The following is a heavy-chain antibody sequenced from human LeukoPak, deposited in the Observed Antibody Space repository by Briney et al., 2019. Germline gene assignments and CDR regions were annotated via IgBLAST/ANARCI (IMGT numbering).Heavy chain of an antibody. D-gene: IGHD2-15*01. CDR1: GFTFSSYS. Sequence: GGSLRLSCAASGFTFSSYSMSWVRQAPGKGLEWVSLISSSSRFIYYGDSVKGRFTISRDNAKKSLYLQMNSLRAEDTAVYYCARAVYCSGGGCFWYFDLWGRGTLVTVSS. CDR2: ISSSSRFI. J-gene: IGHJ2*01. V-gene: IGHV3-21*01. CDR3: ARAVYCSGGGCFWYFDL.